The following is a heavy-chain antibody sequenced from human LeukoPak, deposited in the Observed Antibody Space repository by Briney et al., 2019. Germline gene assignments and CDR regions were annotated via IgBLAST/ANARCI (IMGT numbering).Heavy chain of an antibody. CDR3: GVGYGSGSYPYFDY. V-gene: IGHV1-24*01. CDR2: FYPEDGET. CDR1: GYTLTELS. D-gene: IGHD3-10*01. J-gene: IGHJ4*02. Sequence: ASVKVSCKVSGYTLTELSMHWVRQAPGKGLEWMGGFYPEDGETIYAQKFQGRVTMIEDTSTDTAYMELSSLRSEDTAVYYCGVGYGSGSYPYFDYWGQGTLVTVSS.